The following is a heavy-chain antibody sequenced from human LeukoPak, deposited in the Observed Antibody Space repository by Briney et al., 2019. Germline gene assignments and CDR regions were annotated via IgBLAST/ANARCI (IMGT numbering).Heavy chain of an antibody. V-gene: IGHV3-7*01. D-gene: IGHD1-20*01. Sequence: GGSLRLSCAASGLTFSGYWMSWVRQGPGKGLEWVANIKQDGSERYYVDSVKGRFTISRDNAKNSLYLQMNSLRAEDTAVYYCASGNWNDRAFDIWGQGTMVTVSS. CDR1: GLTFSGYW. CDR2: IKQDGSER. CDR3: ASGNWNDRAFDI. J-gene: IGHJ3*02.